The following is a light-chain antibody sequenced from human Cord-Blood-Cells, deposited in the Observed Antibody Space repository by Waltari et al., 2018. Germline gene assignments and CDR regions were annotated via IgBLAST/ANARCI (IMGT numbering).Light chain of an antibody. Sequence: QSALTQPPSASGSPGQSVTISCTGTSSDVGGYNYVSWYQQHPGKAPKLMIYEVSKRPSGVPDRCSGSKSRNTASLTVSGLQAEDEADYYCSSYAGSNNFVVFGGGPKLTVL. V-gene: IGLV2-8*01. CDR2: EVS. CDR1: SSDVGGYNY. CDR3: SSYAGSNNFVV. J-gene: IGLJ2*01.